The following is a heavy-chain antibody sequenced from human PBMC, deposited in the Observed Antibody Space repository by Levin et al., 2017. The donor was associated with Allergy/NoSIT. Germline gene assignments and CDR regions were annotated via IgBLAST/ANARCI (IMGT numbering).Heavy chain of an antibody. J-gene: IGHJ4*02. V-gene: IGHV3-53*01. Sequence: RPGGSLRLSCAASGFIVRDNYMSWVRQAPGKGLEWISILYNNDNTFYADSVRGRFIISRDHSKNTLYLEMNSLRVEDTAVYYCARQIAPYSGNYDYWGQGTLVTVSS. CDR2: LYNNDNT. D-gene: IGHD1-26*01. CDR3: ARQIAPYSGNYDY. CDR1: GFIVRDNY.